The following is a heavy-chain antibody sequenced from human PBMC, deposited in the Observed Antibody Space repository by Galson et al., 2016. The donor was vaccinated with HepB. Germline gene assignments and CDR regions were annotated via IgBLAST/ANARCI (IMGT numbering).Heavy chain of an antibody. Sequence: SLRLSCAASGFTFSSYAMSWVRQAPGKGLEWVSVISGSGASTYYADSVKGRFTILRDDSNNTLFLQMNSLRAEDTAVYYCARASGYSNTWMNYWGQGTRVTVSS. D-gene: IGHD6-13*01. CDR1: GFTFSSYA. J-gene: IGHJ4*02. CDR3: ARASGYSNTWMNY. CDR2: ISGSGAST. V-gene: IGHV3-23*01.